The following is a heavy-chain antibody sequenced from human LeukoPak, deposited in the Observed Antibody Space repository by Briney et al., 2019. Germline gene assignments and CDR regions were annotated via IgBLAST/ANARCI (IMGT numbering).Heavy chain of an antibody. D-gene: IGHD2-15*01. J-gene: IGHJ4*02. V-gene: IGHV4-34*01. CDR1: GGSFSGHY. Sequence: SETLSLTCAVYGGSFSGHYWSWIRQPPGKLLEWIGEINYSGSTNYNPSLKSRVTLSVDTSKNQFSLKLTSVTAADTAVYYCARRYCSDGSCFSEDSWGQGTLVTVSS. CDR2: INYSGST. CDR3: ARRYCSDGSCFSEDS.